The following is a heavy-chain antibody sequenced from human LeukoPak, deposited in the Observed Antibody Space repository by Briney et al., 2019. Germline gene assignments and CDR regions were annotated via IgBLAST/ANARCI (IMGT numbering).Heavy chain of an antibody. Sequence: PLRSLRISRAASGFTFSSYAMHWVRQAPGKGREWVAVISYDGSNKYYADSVKGRFTLSRDNSKNTLYLQINSLRAEDTAVYYCARDSVVVVPAAIRTPGDYWGQGTLVTVSS. CDR3: ARDSVVVVPAAIRTPGDY. V-gene: IGHV3-30-3*01. D-gene: IGHD2-2*01. CDR1: GFTFSSYA. CDR2: ISYDGSNK. J-gene: IGHJ4*02.